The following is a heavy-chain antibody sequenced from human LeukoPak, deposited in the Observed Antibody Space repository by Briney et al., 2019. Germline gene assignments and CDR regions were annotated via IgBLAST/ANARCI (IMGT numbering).Heavy chain of an antibody. Sequence: SQTLSLTCAVSGGSISSGDYSWSWIRQPPGKGLEWIGYIYHSGSTYYNPSLKSRVTISVDRSKNQFSLKLSSVTAADTAVYYCARTSIAARRANAFDIWGQGTMVTVSS. D-gene: IGHD6-6*01. J-gene: IGHJ3*02. V-gene: IGHV4-30-2*01. CDR2: IYHSGST. CDR1: GGSISSGDYS. CDR3: ARTSIAARRANAFDI.